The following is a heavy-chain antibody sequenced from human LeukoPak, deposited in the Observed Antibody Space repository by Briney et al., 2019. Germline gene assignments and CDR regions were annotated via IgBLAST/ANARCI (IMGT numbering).Heavy chain of an antibody. Sequence: PSETLSLTCAVYGGSFSGYYWSWIRQPPGKGLEWIGEINHSGSTNYNPSLKSRVTISVDTSKNQFSLKLSSVTAADTAVYYCARGILLWFGDHREGFDPWGQGTLVTVSS. CDR2: INHSGST. CDR1: GGSFSGYY. J-gene: IGHJ5*02. V-gene: IGHV4-34*01. CDR3: ARGILLWFGDHREGFDP. D-gene: IGHD3-10*01.